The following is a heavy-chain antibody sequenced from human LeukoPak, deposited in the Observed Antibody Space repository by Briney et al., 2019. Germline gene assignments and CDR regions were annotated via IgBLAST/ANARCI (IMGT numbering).Heavy chain of an antibody. D-gene: IGHD3-3*01. CDR2: IRYDGSNK. CDR1: GFTFSSYG. Sequence: GGSLRLSCAASGFTFSSYGMHWVRQAPGKGLEWVAFIRYDGSNKYYADSVKGRFTISRDNSKNTLYLQMNSLRAEDTAVYYCAKAPGIFGVVTVFDPWGQGTLVTVSS. J-gene: IGHJ5*02. CDR3: AKAPGIFGVVTVFDP. V-gene: IGHV3-30*02.